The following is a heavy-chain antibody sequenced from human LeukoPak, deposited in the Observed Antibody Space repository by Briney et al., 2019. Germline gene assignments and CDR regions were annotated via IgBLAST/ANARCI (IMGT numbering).Heavy chain of an antibody. D-gene: IGHD6-13*01. Sequence: SETLSLTCTVSGGSISSGDYYWSWIRQPPGKGREWIGYIYYSGGTYYNPSLKSRVTISVDTSKNQFSLKLSSVTAADTAVYYCARVGYSSSWYDAFDIWGQGTMVTVSS. CDR1: GGSISSGDYY. J-gene: IGHJ3*02. V-gene: IGHV4-30-4*08. CDR3: ARVGYSSSWYDAFDI. CDR2: IYYSGGT.